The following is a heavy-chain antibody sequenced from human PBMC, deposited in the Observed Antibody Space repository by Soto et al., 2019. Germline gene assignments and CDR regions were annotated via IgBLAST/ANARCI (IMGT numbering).Heavy chain of an antibody. V-gene: IGHV1-46*01. CDR2: INPSGGST. CDR3: ARERIVGATKNAFDI. J-gene: IGHJ3*02. Sequence: ASVKVSCKASGYTFTSYYMHWVRQAPGQGLEWMGIINPSGGSTSYAQKFQGRVTMTRDTSTSTVYMELSSLRSEDTAVYYCARERIVGATKNAFDIWGQGTMVT. D-gene: IGHD1-26*01. CDR1: GYTFTSYY.